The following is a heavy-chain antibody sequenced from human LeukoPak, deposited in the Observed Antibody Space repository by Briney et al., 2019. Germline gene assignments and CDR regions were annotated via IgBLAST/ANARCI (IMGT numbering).Heavy chain of an antibody. V-gene: IGHV4-4*07. CDR3: ARARRQVVVPAAIVGFYYMDV. CDR1: DGSISSYY. Sequence: PSETLSLTCTVSDGSISSYYWSWIRQPAGKGLEWIGHIYTTGYTNYNPSLKSRVTMSIDTSKNQFSLKLSSVTAADTAVYYCARARRQVVVPAAIVGFYYMDVWGKGTTVTVSS. D-gene: IGHD2-2*01. J-gene: IGHJ6*03. CDR2: IYTTGYT.